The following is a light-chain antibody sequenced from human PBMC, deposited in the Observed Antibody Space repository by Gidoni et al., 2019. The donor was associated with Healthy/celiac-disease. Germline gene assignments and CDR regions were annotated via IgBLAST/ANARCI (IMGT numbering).Light chain of an antibody. CDR1: QSISSY. Sequence: DIQMTQSPSSLSASVGDRVTITCRESQSISSYVNWYQQKQGKAPKLLIYAASSLQSGVPSRFSGSGSGTDFTLTISSLQPEDFATYYCQQSYSTPLTFGGGTKVEIK. CDR2: AAS. J-gene: IGKJ4*01. CDR3: QQSYSTPLT. V-gene: IGKV1-39*01.